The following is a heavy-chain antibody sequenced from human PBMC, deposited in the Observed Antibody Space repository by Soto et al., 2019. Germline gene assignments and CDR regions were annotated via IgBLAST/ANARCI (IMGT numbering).Heavy chain of an antibody. V-gene: IGHV3-30*03. Sequence: PGGSLRLSCAASGFRFSSYGMHWVRQAPGKGLEWVALISPDGSNREYADSVKGRFTISRDNSKNTLSLQMNSLRVEDSAVYYCVPRKGDPFTWGPGTLVTV. CDR3: VPRKGDPFT. D-gene: IGHD3-16*01. CDR2: ISPDGSNR. CDR1: GFRFSSYG. J-gene: IGHJ4*02.